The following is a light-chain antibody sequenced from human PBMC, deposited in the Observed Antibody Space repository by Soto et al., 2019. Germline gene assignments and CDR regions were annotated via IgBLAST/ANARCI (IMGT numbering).Light chain of an antibody. CDR2: DGT. Sequence: SYELTQPPSVSAAPGQTATIIFGGNNLGTKGVHWYQQKAGQAPVLVLYDGTERPSGIPRRFAGSNSGTTATLTISRVEAADEADYYCQVWDSSGDHRGVFGGGTKLTVL. CDR1: NLGTKG. J-gene: IGLJ3*02. V-gene: IGLV3-21*02. CDR3: QVWDSSGDHRGV.